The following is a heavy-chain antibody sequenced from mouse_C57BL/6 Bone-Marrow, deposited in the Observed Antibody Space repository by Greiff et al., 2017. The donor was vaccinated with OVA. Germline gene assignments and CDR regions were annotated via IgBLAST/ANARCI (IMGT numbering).Heavy chain of an antibody. CDR1: GYTFTDYY. Sequence: VQLQQSGAELVRPGASVKLSCKASGYTFTDYYINWVKQRPGQGLEWIARIYPGSGNTYYNEKFKGKATLTAEKSSSTAYMQLSSLTSEDSAVYFCARENYYVGWFAYWGQGTLVTVSA. V-gene: IGHV1-76*01. CDR2: IYPGSGNT. CDR3: ARENYYVGWFAY. J-gene: IGHJ3*01. D-gene: IGHD2-1*01.